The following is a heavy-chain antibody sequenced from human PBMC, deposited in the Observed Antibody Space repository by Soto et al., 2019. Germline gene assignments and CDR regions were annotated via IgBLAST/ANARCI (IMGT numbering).Heavy chain of an antibody. D-gene: IGHD4-17*01. J-gene: IGHJ6*02. CDR3: ARQLYGGNSDYYYGMDV. CDR2: IYYSGST. V-gene: IGHV4-39*01. CDR1: GGSISSSSYY. Sequence: PSETLFLTCTVSGGSISSSSYYWGWIRQPPGKGLEWIGSIYYSGSTYYNPSLKSRVTISVDTSKNQFSLKLSSVTAADTAVYYCARQLYGGNSDYYYGMDVWGQGTTVTVSS.